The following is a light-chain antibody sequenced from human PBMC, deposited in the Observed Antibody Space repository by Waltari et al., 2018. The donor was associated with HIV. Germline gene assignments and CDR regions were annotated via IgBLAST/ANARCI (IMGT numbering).Light chain of an antibody. CDR1: QGLVYSDGNTY. J-gene: IGKJ5*01. CDR3: MQGTHWPWS. V-gene: IGKV2D-30*01. CDR2: VC. Sequence: DVVMTQSPVSLPVTLGQPASISCRSSQGLVYSDGNTYLNWFQQRPGQSPRPVCTLHTIINCNILRLHPADFQCEISRVEAEDVAVYYCMQGTHWPWSFGQGTRLEIK.